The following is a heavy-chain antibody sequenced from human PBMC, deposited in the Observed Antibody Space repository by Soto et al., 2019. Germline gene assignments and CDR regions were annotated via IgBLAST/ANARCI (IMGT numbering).Heavy chain of an antibody. CDR2: IYYSGRT. J-gene: IGHJ4*02. D-gene: IGHD2-21*02. V-gene: IGHV4-39*01. CDR3: ARQRTTVVTQAYFDH. CDR1: GESISSSSYY. Sequence: PSETLSLTCIVSGESISSSSYYWGWIRQPPGKGLEWIGSIYYSGRTYCNPSFKSRVTISIDTSKNQFSLKLSSVTATDTAVYYCARQRTTVVTQAYFDHWGQGALVTSPQ.